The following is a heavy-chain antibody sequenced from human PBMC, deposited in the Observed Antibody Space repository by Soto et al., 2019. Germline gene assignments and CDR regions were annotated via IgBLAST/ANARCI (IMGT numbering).Heavy chain of an antibody. J-gene: IGHJ6*03. V-gene: IGHV3-73*01. Sequence: EVQLVESGGGLVQPGGSLKLSCAASGFTFSGSAMHWVGQASGKGLEGVGGIRSKVKSYATAYAASVKGRFTISRDDSKNTAYLQMNSLITEDTAVYYCIGYCRSGSCNGGVYMDVWGKGTTVTVSS. CDR3: IGYCRSGSCNGGVYMDV. CDR2: IRSKVKSYAT. D-gene: IGHD2-15*01. CDR1: GFTFSGSA.